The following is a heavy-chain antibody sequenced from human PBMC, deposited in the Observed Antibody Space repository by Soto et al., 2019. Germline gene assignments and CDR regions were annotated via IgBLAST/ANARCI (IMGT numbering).Heavy chain of an antibody. D-gene: IGHD1-26*01. Sequence: GGSLRLSCAASGFTFSSYEMNWVRQAPGKGLEWVSYISSSGSTIYYADSVKGRFTISRDNAKNSLYLQMNSLRAEDTAVYYCARVWVGYYYGMDVWGQGTTVTVSS. J-gene: IGHJ6*02. CDR3: ARVWVGYYYGMDV. CDR1: GFTFSSYE. V-gene: IGHV3-48*03. CDR2: ISSSGSTI.